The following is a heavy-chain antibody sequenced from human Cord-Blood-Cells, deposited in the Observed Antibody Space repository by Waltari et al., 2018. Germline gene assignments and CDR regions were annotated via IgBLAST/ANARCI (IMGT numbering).Heavy chain of an antibody. CDR1: GGSISSSSYY. Sequence: QLQLQESGPGLVKPSETLSLTCTVSGGSISSSSYYLGWIRQPPGKGLEWIGSIYYSGSTYYNPSLKSRVTISVDTSKNQFSLKLSSVTAADTAVYYCARLLGVGDAFDIWGQGTMVTVSS. CDR2: IYYSGST. CDR3: ARLLGVGDAFDI. D-gene: IGHD3-3*01. V-gene: IGHV4-39*07. J-gene: IGHJ3*02.